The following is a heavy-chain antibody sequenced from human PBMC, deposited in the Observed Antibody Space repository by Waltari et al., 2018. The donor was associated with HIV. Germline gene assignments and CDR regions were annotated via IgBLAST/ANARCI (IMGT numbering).Heavy chain of an antibody. D-gene: IGHD3-22*01. J-gene: IGHJ3*01. CDR1: GFSLSTTVVG. Sequence: QITLKESGPTLVKPTQTLRLTCTFSGFSLSTTVVGVGWLSQATGKAPGWLALIYLDDDKHYSPSLQTRLTITKDNSKRQVFVTMTNMDPVDIGTYYCARQYSRVGAFDRWGQGTVVTVSS. V-gene: IGHV2-5*02. CDR2: IYLDDDK. CDR3: ARQYSRVGAFDR.